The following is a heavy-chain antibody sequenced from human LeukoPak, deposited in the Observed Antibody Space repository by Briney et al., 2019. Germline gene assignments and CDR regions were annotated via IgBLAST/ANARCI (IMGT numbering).Heavy chain of an antibody. J-gene: IGHJ4*02. D-gene: IGHD6-6*01. V-gene: IGHV3-23*01. CDR1: GFTFSSYA. CDR2: ISGSGGST. Sequence: GSLRLSCAASGFTFSSYAMSWVRQAPGKGLEWVSAISGSGGSTYYADSVKGRFTISRDNSKNTLYLQMNSLRAEDTAVYYCAKDGLIIAARRGAFDYWGQGTLVTVSS. CDR3: AKDGLIIAARRGAFDY.